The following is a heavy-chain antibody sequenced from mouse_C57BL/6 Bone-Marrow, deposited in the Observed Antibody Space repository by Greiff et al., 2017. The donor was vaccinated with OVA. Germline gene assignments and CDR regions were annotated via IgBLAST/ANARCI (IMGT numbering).Heavy chain of an antibody. CDR1: GYSFTGYY. CDR2: LNPSTGGT. J-gene: IGHJ2*01. V-gene: IGHV1-42*01. CDR3: AALDD. Sequence: VHVKQSGPELVKPGASVKISCKASGYSFTGYYMNWVKQSPEKSLEWIGELNPSTGGTTSTQKFKAKAPLTVDKSSSTAYMQLKSLTSEGSAVYYCAALDDWGQGTTLTVSS.